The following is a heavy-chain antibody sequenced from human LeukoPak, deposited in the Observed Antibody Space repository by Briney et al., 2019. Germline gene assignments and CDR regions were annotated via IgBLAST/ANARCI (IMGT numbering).Heavy chain of an antibody. CDR3: AKDRHAPGRYCSSTSCFPFDS. CDR2: VSGSGGST. V-gene: IGHV3-23*01. Sequence: GGSLRLSCVVSGFTFSSYAMSWVRQAPGKGLEWVSGVSGSGGSTYYADSVKGRFTISRDNTKNTLYLQMNSLRAEDTAVYYCAKDRHAPGRYCSSTSCFPFDSWGQGTLVTVSS. J-gene: IGHJ5*01. CDR1: GFTFSSYA. D-gene: IGHD2-2*01.